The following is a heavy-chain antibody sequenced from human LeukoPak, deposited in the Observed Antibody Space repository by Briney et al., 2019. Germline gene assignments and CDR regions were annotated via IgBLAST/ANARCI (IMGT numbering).Heavy chain of an antibody. D-gene: IGHD3-9*01. CDR2: INHSGST. J-gene: IGHJ4*02. Sequence: SETLSLTCAVYGGSFSGYYWSWIRQPPGKGLEWIGEINHSGSTNYNPSLKSRVTISVDTSKNQFSLKLSSVTAADTAVYYCARGPIRCFDWQNRNYFDYWGQGTLVTVSS. CDR3: ARGPIRCFDWQNRNYFDY. CDR1: GGSFSGYY. V-gene: IGHV4-34*01.